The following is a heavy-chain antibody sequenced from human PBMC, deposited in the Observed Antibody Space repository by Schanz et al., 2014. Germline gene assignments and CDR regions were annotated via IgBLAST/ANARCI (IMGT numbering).Heavy chain of an antibody. J-gene: IGHJ4*02. CDR3: AKSYDTSGYSGFDY. CDR2: ISSSSGTI. D-gene: IGHD3-22*01. CDR1: GFTFSNYA. Sequence: EVHLLESGGGLVQPGGSLRLSCAASGFTFSNYAMTWVRQAPGKGLEWVSYISSSSGTIYYADSVKGRFTISRDNAKNLLYLQMNSLRTEDTAVYFCAKSYDTSGYSGFDYWGQGTLGTVSS. V-gene: IGHV3-48*01.